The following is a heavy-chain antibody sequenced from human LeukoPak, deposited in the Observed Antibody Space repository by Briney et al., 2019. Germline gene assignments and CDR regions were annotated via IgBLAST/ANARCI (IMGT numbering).Heavy chain of an antibody. J-gene: IGHJ4*02. V-gene: IGHV3-15*01. CDR2: IKSKSDGGTA. Sequence: GGSLRLSCAASGFTFTNAWMSWVRQAPGKGPEWVGRIKSKSDGGTAEYGAPVKGRFTISRDDSKHTLYLQMDSLRTEDTAVYYCATISGYSSGPFEDWGQGTLVTVSS. D-gene: IGHD6-19*01. CDR1: GFTFTNAW. CDR3: ATISGYSSGPFED.